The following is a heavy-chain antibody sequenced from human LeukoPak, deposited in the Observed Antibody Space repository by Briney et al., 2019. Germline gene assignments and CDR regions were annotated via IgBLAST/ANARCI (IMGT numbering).Heavy chain of an antibody. J-gene: IGHJ6*03. D-gene: IGHD6-13*01. CDR1: GGSFSGYY. Sequence: SETLSLTCAVYGGSFSGYYWSWIRQPPGKGLEWIGEINHSVGTNYNPSLKSRVTISVDTSKNQFSLKLSSVTAADTAVYYCARAAAGPLWGYYYMDVWGKGTTVTVSS. CDR2: INHSVGT. CDR3: ARAAAGPLWGYYYMDV. V-gene: IGHV4-34*01.